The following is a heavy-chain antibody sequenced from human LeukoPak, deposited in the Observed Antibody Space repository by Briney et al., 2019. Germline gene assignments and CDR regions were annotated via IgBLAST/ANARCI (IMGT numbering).Heavy chain of an antibody. J-gene: IGHJ4*02. CDR1: GYTLTELS. Sequence: ASVKVSCKVSGYTLTELSMHWVRQAPGKGLEWMGGFDPEDGETIYAQKFQGRVTMTEDTSTDTAYMELRSLRSDDTAVYYCARDQYSSPTNFDYWGQGTLVTVSS. D-gene: IGHD6-6*01. CDR3: ARDQYSSPTNFDY. CDR2: FDPEDGET. V-gene: IGHV1-24*01.